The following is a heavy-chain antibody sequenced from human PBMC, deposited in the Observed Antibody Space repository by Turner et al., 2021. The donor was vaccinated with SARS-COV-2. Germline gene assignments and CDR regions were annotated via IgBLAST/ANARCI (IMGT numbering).Heavy chain of an antibody. CDR2: IYYSGIT. V-gene: IGHV4-39*01. D-gene: IGHD5-18*01. CDR1: GGSISSSSSY. J-gene: IGHJ6*02. Sequence: QLQLQESGPGLVNPSETLSLTCTVSGGSISSSSSYWGWSRQPPGKGLEWIGSIYYSGITYYNPSLKSRVTISVDTSKNQFSLKLSSVTAADTAVYYCARLMDTAMDYYGMDVWGQGTTVTVSS. CDR3: ARLMDTAMDYYGMDV.